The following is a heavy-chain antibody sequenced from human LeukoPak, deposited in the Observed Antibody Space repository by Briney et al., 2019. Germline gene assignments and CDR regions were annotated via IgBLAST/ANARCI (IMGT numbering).Heavy chain of an antibody. J-gene: IGHJ4*02. CDR2: IRQDGSEK. CDR1: GFTFSSYW. V-gene: IGHV3-7*01. Sequence: GGSLRLPCAASGFTFSSYWMSWVRQAPGKGLEWVANIRQDGSEKYYVASVRGRFTISRDNAKNSLYLQMNSLRREDTAVYYCARLADYDSSGYFDYWGQGTLVTVSS. D-gene: IGHD3-22*01. CDR3: ARLADYDSSGYFDY.